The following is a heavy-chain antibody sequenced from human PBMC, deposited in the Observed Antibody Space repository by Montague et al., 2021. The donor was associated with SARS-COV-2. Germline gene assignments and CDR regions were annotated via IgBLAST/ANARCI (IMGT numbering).Heavy chain of an antibody. CDR3: ASSGGEGDYYYYYGMDV. J-gene: IGHJ6*02. D-gene: IGHD3-10*01. V-gene: IGHV4-39*01. Sequence: SETLSLTCTVSGGSISSSSYYWGWIRQPPGKGLEWIGSIYYSGSTYYNPSLKSRVTISVDTSKNQFSLKLSSVTAADTAVYYCASSGGEGDYYYYYGMDVWGQGTTVTVSS. CDR2: IYYSGST. CDR1: GGSISSSSYY.